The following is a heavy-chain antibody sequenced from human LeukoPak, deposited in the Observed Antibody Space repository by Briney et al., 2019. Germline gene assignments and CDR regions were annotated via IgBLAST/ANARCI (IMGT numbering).Heavy chain of an antibody. CDR1: GFTFSDYY. CDR3: ARSPDSGYYGFDY. V-gene: IGHV3-11*06. Sequence: GGSLRLSCAASGFTFSDYYMSWIRQAPGKGLEWVSYISSSSSYTNYADSVKGRFTISRDNAKNSLYLQMNSLRAEDTAVYYCARSPDSGYYGFDYWGQGTLVTVSS. CDR2: ISSSSSYT. D-gene: IGHD3-22*01. J-gene: IGHJ4*02.